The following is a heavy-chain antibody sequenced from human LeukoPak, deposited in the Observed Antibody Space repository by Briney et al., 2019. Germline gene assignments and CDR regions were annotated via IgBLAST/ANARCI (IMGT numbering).Heavy chain of an antibody. V-gene: IGHV3-33*01. CDR2: IWDDGSNE. CDR1: GFTFSNYG. CDR3: ARDHSGTQDY. J-gene: IGHJ4*02. Sequence: GVSLRLSCAASGFTFSNYGMHWVRQAPGKGLEWVAVIWDDGSNEYYADSVKGRFTIFRDNRRNTLYLQMNSLRAEDTAVYSCARDHSGTQDYWGQGTLVTVSS. D-gene: IGHD1-1*01.